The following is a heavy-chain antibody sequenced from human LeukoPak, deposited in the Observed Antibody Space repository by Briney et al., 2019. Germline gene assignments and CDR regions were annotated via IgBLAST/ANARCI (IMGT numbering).Heavy chain of an antibody. CDR3: ARGQLLPRWFDP. CDR2: ISPYNGHT. Sequence: ASVKVSCKASGYTFVSYGITWVRQAPGQGLEWMGWISPYNGHTNYAQKLQGRITMTTDTSTSTAYMELRSLRSDDTAVYYCARGQLLPRWFDPWGQGTLVTVSS. D-gene: IGHD2-2*01. V-gene: IGHV1-18*01. CDR1: GYTFVSYG. J-gene: IGHJ5*02.